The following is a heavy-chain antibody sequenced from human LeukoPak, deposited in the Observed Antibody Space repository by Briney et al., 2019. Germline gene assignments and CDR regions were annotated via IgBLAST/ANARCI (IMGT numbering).Heavy chain of an antibody. D-gene: IGHD1-1*01. V-gene: IGHV3-21*01. J-gene: IGHJ4*02. CDR1: GFTFSTYS. Sequence: PGGSLRLSCAASGFTFSTYSMNWVRQAPGKGLEWVSSISSSSSYIYYADSLKGRFTISRDNAKNSLYLQMNSLRAEDTAVYYCAREGTIYSFDYWGQGTLVTVSS. CDR3: AREGTIYSFDY. CDR2: ISSSSSYI.